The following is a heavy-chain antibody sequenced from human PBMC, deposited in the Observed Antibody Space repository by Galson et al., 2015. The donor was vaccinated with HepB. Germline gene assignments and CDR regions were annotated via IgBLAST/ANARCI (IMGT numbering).Heavy chain of an antibody. J-gene: IGHJ4*02. CDR3: ARGGWLQLPLWYCDY. CDR2: ISSSSTTI. D-gene: IGHD5-24*01. V-gene: IGHV3-48*02. CDR1: GFTFSSYS. Sequence: SLRLSCAASGFTFSSYSMNWVRQAPGKGLEWVSYISSSSTTIYLADSVRGRFTISRDNAKNSLYLQMNSLRDEDTAVYYCARGGWLQLPLWYCDYWGQGTLVTVYS.